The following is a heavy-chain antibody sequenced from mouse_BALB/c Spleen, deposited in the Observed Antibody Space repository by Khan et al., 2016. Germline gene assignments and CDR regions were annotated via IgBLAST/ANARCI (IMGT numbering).Heavy chain of an antibody. CDR2: INTNTGEP. J-gene: IGHJ1*01. CDR3: ARSTATWYFDV. Sequence: QIQLVQSGPELKKPGETVKISCKASGYTFTNYGMNWVKQAPGKGLKWMGWINTNTGEPTYAEEFKGRFAFSLETSASTAYLQINNLKNEDTATYFCARSTATWYFDVWGAGTTVTVSS. V-gene: IGHV9-3*02. D-gene: IGHD1-2*01. CDR1: GYTFTNYG.